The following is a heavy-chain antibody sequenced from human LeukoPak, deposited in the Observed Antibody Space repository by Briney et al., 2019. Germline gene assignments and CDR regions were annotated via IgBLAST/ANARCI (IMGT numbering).Heavy chain of an antibody. D-gene: IGHD6-6*01. CDR2: INHSGST. CDR1: GGSFSGYY. J-gene: IGHJ5*02. Sequence: SETLSLTCAVYGGSFSGYYWSWIRQPPGKGLEWIGEINHSGSTNYNPSLKSRVTISVDTSKNQFSLKLSSVTAADTAVYYCARRGIAACRAERRYNWFDPWGQGTLVTVSS. V-gene: IGHV4-34*01. CDR3: ARRGIAACRAERRYNWFDP.